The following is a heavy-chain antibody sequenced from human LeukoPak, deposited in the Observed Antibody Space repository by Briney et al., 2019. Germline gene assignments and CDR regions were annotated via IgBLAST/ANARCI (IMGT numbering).Heavy chain of an antibody. J-gene: IGHJ5*02. CDR3: ARAHNWNYVGWFDP. CDR1: GYTFTSYG. CDR2: ISAYNGNT. V-gene: IGHV1-18*01. D-gene: IGHD1-7*01. Sequence: ASVKVSCKASGYTFTSYGIGWVRQAPGQGLEWMGWISAYNGNTNYAQKLQGRVTMTTDTSTSTAYMELSSLRSEDTAVYYCARAHNWNYVGWFDPWGQGTLVTVSS.